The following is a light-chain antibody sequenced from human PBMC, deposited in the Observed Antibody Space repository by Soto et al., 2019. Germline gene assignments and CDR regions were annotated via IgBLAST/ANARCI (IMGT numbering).Light chain of an antibody. CDR1: QRVSSY. V-gene: IGKV3-11*01. CDR3: QQRSNWLT. CDR2: DAS. Sequence: EIVLTQSPATLSLSPGERATLSCRASQRVSSYLAWYQQKPGKAPRLLIYDASNRATGIPARFSGSRSGTDFTLTISSLEPEDFAVYYCQQRSNWLTFGGGTKVDIK. J-gene: IGKJ4*01.